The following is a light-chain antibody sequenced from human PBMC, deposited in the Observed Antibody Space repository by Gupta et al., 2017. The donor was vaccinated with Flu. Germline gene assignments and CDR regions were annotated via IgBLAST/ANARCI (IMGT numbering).Light chain of an antibody. CDR1: QGVSSN. Sequence: EIVMTQSPATLSVSPGERATLSCRASQGVSSNLAWYHQKPGQAPRLLIYGASTRATGIPARFSGSGSGTEFTLTISSLQSEDFAVYYCQQYNNWPLCSFGQGTKLEIK. V-gene: IGKV3-15*01. J-gene: IGKJ2*04. CDR2: GAS. CDR3: QQYNNWPLCS.